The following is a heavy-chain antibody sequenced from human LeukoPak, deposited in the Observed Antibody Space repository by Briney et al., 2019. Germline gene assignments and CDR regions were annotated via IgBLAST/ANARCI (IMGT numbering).Heavy chain of an antibody. J-gene: IGHJ4*02. Sequence: GASVKGSCKASGYTFTCYGISWVRQAPGQGLEWMGWISAYNGNTNYAQKLQGRVTMTTDTSTSTAYMELRSLRSDDTAVYYCARDSSSSGAGPFDYWGQGTLVTVSS. D-gene: IGHD6-19*01. CDR1: GYTFTCYG. CDR2: ISAYNGNT. V-gene: IGHV1-18*01. CDR3: ARDSSSSGAGPFDY.